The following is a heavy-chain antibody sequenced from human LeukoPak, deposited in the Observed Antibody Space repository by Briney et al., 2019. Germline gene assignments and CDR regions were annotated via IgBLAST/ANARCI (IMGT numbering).Heavy chain of an antibody. CDR2: ISSSSSTI. CDR1: GFTFGSYS. V-gene: IGHV3-48*04. CDR3: ARTRIVVVVAAKGFDY. D-gene: IGHD2-15*01. Sequence: PGGSLRLSCAASGFTFGSYSMNWVRQAPGKGLEWVSYISSSSSTIYYADSVKGRFTISRDNAKNSLYLQMNSLRAEDTAVYYCARTRIVVVVAAKGFDYWGQGTLVTVSS. J-gene: IGHJ4*02.